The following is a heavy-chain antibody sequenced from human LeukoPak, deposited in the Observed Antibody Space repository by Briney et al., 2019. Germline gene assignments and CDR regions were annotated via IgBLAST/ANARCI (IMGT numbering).Heavy chain of an antibody. D-gene: IGHD2-15*01. CDR1: GFTFSSYS. CDR2: ISSSSSYI. Sequence: GGSLRLSCAASGFTFSSYSMNWVRQAPGKGLEWLSSISSSSSYIYYADSVKGRFTISRDNAKNSLYLQMNSLRAEDTAVYYCAREFCSGGSCRAAFDIWGQGTMVTVSS. CDR3: AREFCSGGSCRAAFDI. V-gene: IGHV3-21*01. J-gene: IGHJ3*02.